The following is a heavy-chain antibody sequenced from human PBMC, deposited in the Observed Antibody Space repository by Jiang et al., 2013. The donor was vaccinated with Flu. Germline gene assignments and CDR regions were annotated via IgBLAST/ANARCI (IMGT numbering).Heavy chain of an antibody. J-gene: IGHJ4*02. CDR3: ARGYTWSFDY. D-gene: IGHD1-20*01. V-gene: IGHV6-1*01. Sequence: WIRQSPSRGLEWLGRTYYRSKWYNDYAVSVKTRITVDPDTSKNQFSLQLNSVTPEDTAVYYCARGYTWSFDYWGQGTLVTVSS. CDR2: TYYRSKWYN.